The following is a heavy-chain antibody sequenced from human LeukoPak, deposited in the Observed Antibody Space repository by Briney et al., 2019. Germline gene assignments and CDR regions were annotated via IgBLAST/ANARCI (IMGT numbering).Heavy chain of an antibody. CDR3: ASLLNGY. CDR1: GGSFSGYY. Sequence: PSETLSLTCAVYGGSFSGYYWSWIRQPPGKGLEWIGYIYYSGSTNYNPSLKSRVTISVDTSKNQFSLKLSSVTAADTAVYYCASLLNGYWGQGTLVTVSS. V-gene: IGHV4-59*08. D-gene: IGHD2-8*01. CDR2: IYYSGST. J-gene: IGHJ4*02.